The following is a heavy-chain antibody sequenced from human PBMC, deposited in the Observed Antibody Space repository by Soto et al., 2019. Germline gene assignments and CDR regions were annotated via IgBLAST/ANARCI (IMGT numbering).Heavy chain of an antibody. J-gene: IGHJ4*02. CDR1: GYSFAGYW. V-gene: IGHV5-10-1*01. D-gene: IGHD3-22*01. CDR3: ARQIYDSDTGPNFQYYFDS. Sequence: PGESLKISCKGSGYSFAGYWITWVRQKPGRGLEWMGRIDPSDSQTYYSPSFRGHVTISVTKSITTVFLQRSSLRASGTAMYYCARQIYDSDTGPNFQYYFDSWGQGTPVTVSS. CDR2: IDPSDSQT.